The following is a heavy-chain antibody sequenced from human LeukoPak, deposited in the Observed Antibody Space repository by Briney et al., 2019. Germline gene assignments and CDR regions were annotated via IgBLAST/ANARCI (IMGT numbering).Heavy chain of an antibody. Sequence: ASVKVSCKASGYTFTAYFIHWVRQAPGQGLEWMGWISAYNGNTNYAQKLQGRVTMTTDTSTSTAYMELRSLRSDDTAVYYCASITMVRGVITPVGYYGMDVWGQGTTVTVSS. CDR1: GYTFTAYF. D-gene: IGHD3-10*01. CDR3: ASITMVRGVITPVGYYGMDV. CDR2: ISAYNGNT. J-gene: IGHJ6*02. V-gene: IGHV1-18*04.